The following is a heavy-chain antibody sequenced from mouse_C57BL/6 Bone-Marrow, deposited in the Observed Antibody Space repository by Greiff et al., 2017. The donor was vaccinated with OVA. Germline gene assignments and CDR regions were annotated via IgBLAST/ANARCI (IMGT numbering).Heavy chain of an antibody. CDR2: IHPNSGST. J-gene: IGHJ3*01. D-gene: IGHD2-5*01. CDR1: GYTFTSYW. Sequence: VQLQQPGAELVKPGASVKLSCKASGYTFTSYWMHWVKQRPGQGLEWIGMIHPNSGSTNYNEKFKSKATLTVDKSSSTAYMQISSLTSEDSAVYYCARSLYYSNYPFAYWGQGTLVTVSA. V-gene: IGHV1-64*01. CDR3: ARSLYYSNYPFAY.